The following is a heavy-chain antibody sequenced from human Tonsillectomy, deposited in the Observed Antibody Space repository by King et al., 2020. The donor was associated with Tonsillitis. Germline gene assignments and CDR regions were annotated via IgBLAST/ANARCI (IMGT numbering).Heavy chain of an antibody. D-gene: IGHD3-10*01. CDR1: GGSISSSSYY. J-gene: IGHJ3*02. CDR2: IYYSGST. V-gene: IGHV4-39*01. CDR3: ARRPHPALVRGDPNDAFDI. Sequence: QLQESGPGLVKPSETLSLTCTVSGGSISSSSYYWGWIRQPPGKGLEWIGTIYYSGSTYYNLSLKSRVTISVDTSKNQFSLKLTSVTAADTAVYYCARRPHPALVRGDPNDAFDIWGQGTMVTVSS.